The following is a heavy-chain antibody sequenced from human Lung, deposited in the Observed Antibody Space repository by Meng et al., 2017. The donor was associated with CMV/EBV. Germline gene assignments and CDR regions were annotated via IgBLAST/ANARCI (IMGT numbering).Heavy chain of an antibody. CDR2: IRDNNDNI. CDR1: GYTFSEHG. D-gene: IGHD2-15*01. Sequence: SGAGVKKPRNSVKVSCETSGYTFSEHGIKWVRPASGPGLEWMGWIRDNNDNIKYAQQFHGRVTMTSDTSTQTVYMELRNLRSDDTAVYYCARDPPDVALEYFQYWGQGTLVTVSS. CDR3: ARDPPDVALEYFQY. V-gene: IGHV1-18*01. J-gene: IGHJ1*01.